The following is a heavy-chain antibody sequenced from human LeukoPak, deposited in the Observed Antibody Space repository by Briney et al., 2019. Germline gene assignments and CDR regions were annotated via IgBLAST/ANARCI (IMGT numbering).Heavy chain of an antibody. Sequence: SETLSRTCAVYGGSFSGYYWSWIRQPPGKGLEWIGEINHSGSTNYNPSLKSRVTISVDTSKNQFSLKLSSVTAADTAVYYCARLQTTERIIKKKAAAGSPGWFDPWGQGTLVTVSS. CDR2: INHSGST. D-gene: IGHD6-13*01. J-gene: IGHJ5*02. V-gene: IGHV4-34*01. CDR1: GGSFSGYY. CDR3: ARLQTTERIIKKKAAAGSPGWFDP.